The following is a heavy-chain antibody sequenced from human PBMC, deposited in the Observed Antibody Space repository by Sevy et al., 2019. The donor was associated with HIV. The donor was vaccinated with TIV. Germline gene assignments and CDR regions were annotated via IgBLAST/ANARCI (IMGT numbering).Heavy chain of an antibody. Sequence: GGSLRLSCAASGFTFSHHNMKWVRQAPGKGLEWISYISKSGSTTYFADSVRGRFTISRDNAKNSLFLEMHSLTDEDTAVYYCAREENRELGTIPLDSWGRGIQVTVSS. CDR1: GFTFSHHN. D-gene: IGHD7-27*01. V-gene: IGHV3-48*02. CDR2: ISKSGSTT. J-gene: IGHJ4*02. CDR3: AREENRELGTIPLDS.